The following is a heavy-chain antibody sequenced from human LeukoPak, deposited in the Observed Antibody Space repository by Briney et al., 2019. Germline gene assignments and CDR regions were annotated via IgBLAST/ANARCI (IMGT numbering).Heavy chain of an antibody. D-gene: IGHD6-13*01. J-gene: IGHJ4*02. Sequence: SETLSLTCTVSGGPISSYYWSWIRQPPGKGLEWIGYIYSDGSRHYIPSVSSRVTISLDTSKNQFSLELVTMTAADTAMYYCASLPTSLYSISWYGFDYWGQGALVTVSP. CDR2: IYSDGSR. CDR1: GGPISSYY. CDR3: ASLPTSLYSISWYGFDY. V-gene: IGHV4-4*08.